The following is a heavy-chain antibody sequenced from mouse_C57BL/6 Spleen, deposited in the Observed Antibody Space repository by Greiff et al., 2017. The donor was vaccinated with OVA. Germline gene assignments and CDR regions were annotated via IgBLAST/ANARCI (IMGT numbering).Heavy chain of an antibody. CDR1: GYTFTGYW. Sequence: VQLQQSGAELMKPGASVKLSCKATGYTFTGYWIEWVKQRPGHGLEWIGEILPGSGGTNYNEKFKGKATFTADTSSNTAYMQLSSLPTEDSAIYYCARLLTGRRYYFDYWGQGTTLTVSS. D-gene: IGHD4-1*01. V-gene: IGHV1-9*01. CDR3: ARLLTGRRYYFDY. CDR2: ILPGSGGT. J-gene: IGHJ2*01.